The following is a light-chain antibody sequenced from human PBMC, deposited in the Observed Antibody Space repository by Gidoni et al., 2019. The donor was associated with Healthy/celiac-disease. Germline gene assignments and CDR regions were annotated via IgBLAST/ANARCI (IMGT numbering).Light chain of an antibody. CDR2: GAS. Sequence: EIVLTQCPGTLSLSPGEGATLSCRASQSVSSSYLAWYQQKPGQAPRLLIYGASSRATGIPDRFIGSGSGTDFTLTISRLEPEDFAVYYCQQYGSSPATFGQXTKVEIK. J-gene: IGKJ1*01. CDR1: QSVSSSY. CDR3: QQYGSSPAT. V-gene: IGKV3-20*01.